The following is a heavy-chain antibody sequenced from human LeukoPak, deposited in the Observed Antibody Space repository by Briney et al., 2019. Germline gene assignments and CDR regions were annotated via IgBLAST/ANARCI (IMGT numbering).Heavy chain of an antibody. CDR1: GFTLSSSG. CDR3: AKGGEFKVVPAASSFDY. CDR2: ILYDGSNK. V-gene: IGHV3-30*18. D-gene: IGHD2-2*01. J-gene: IGHJ4*02. Sequence: GGSLRLSCAASGFTLSSSGMHWARPAPGKGRGWVAVILYDGSNKYYADSVKGRFTISRDNSKNTLYMQMNRPRDQGTAVYYCAKGGEFKVVPAASSFDYWGQGTLVTVSS.